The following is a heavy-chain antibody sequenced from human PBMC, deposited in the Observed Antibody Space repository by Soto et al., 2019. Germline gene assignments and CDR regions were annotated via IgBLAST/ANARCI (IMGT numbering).Heavy chain of an antibody. CDR2: TYYRSNWRH. Sequence: QTLSLTCAISGDSVSSNTAAWNWIRSSPSRGLEWLGRTYYRSNWRHDYAVSVKSRITVNPGTSKNHFSLQLNSVTPDDTAVYYCARGVAGSGFDLWGQGTLVTVSS. CDR1: GDSVSSNTAA. V-gene: IGHV6-1*01. J-gene: IGHJ4*02. D-gene: IGHD6-19*01. CDR3: ARGVAGSGFDL.